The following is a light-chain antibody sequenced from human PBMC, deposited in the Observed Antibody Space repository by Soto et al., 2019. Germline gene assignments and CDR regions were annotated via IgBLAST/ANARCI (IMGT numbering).Light chain of an antibody. CDR3: SSYASSSTYV. CDR2: EVS. V-gene: IGLV2-14*01. J-gene: IGLJ1*01. CDR1: GSDVGGYNF. Sequence: QSALTQPASVSGSPGQSITISCTGTGSDVGGYNFVSWYQQVPGKAPKLIIYEVSNRPSGVSNRFSGSKSGDTASLTISGLQAEDEADYYCSSYASSSTYVFGTGTKLTV.